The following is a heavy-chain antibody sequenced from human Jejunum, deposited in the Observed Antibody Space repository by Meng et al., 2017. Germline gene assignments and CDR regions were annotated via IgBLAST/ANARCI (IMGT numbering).Heavy chain of an antibody. CDR3: ARGFYYGAGSFYNRFRPMDV. Sequence: SETLSLTCSVSGGSINSGEDYWSWIRQHPGKDLEWIGYIYDSGSTYYNPSLQSRVSISVDTSKNQFSLRLTSVTAADTAVYYCARGFYYGAGSFYNRFRPMDVWGQGTTVTVSS. V-gene: IGHV4-31*03. CDR1: GGSINSGEDY. J-gene: IGHJ6*02. CDR2: IYDSGST. D-gene: IGHD3-10*01.